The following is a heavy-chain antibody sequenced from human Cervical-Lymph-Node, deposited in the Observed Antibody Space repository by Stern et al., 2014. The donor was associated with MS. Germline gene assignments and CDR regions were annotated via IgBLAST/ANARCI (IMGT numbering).Heavy chain of an antibody. CDR1: GFTFSDYY. V-gene: IGHV3-11*01. CDR2: ISPTGLSI. CDR3: ARDLTIFGVTLEENHY. D-gene: IGHD3-3*01. Sequence: VQLEESGGALVKPGGSLRLSCRASGFTFSDYYMTWIRQAPGKGLEWISLISPTGLSIHHVDSVKGRFIISRDNAENSLYLQMNSLRAEDTAVYYCARDLTIFGVTLEENHYWGQGTLVTVSS. J-gene: IGHJ4*02.